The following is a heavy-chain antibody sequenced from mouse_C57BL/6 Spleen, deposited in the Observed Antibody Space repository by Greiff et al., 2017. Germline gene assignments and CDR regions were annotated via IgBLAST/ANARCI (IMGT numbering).Heavy chain of an antibody. CDR3: ARGVITTVVAPSYGYFDV. CDR2: INPSDSET. D-gene: IGHD1-1*01. Sequence: QVQLQQPGAELVRPGSSVKLSCKASGYTFTSYWMHWVKQRPIQGLDWIGNINPSDSETHYNQKFKDKATLTVDKSSSTACMQLSSLTSEDSAVYYCARGVITTVVAPSYGYFDVWGTGTTVTVSS. J-gene: IGHJ1*03. V-gene: IGHV1-52*01. CDR1: GYTFTSYW.